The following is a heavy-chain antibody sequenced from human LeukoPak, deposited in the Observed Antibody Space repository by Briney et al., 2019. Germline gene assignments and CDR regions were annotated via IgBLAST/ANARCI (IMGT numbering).Heavy chain of an antibody. D-gene: IGHD3-22*01. CDR2: INAGNGNT. Sequence: ASVKVSCKASGYTFTSYAMHWVRQAPGQRLEWMGWINAGNGNTKYSQKFQGRVTITRDTSASTAYMEQSSLRSEDTAVYYCARDQGYYYDSSGYLCRGYFDYWGQGTLVTVSS. CDR1: GYTFTSYA. V-gene: IGHV1-3*01. J-gene: IGHJ4*02. CDR3: ARDQGYYYDSSGYLCRGYFDY.